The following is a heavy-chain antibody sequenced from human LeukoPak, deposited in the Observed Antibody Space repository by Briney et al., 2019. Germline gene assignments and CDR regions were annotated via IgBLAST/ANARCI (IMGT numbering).Heavy chain of an antibody. J-gene: IGHJ4*02. CDR1: GFTFDDYA. V-gene: IGHV3-9*03. CDR3: AKESVSGSYQLGSFDY. D-gene: IGHD1-26*01. CDR2: ISWNSGSI. Sequence: PGGSLRLSCAASGFTFDDYAMHWVRQAPGKGLEWVSGISWNSGSIGYADSVKGRFTISRDNAKNSLYLQMNSLRAEDMALYYCAKESVSGSYQLGSFDYWGQGTLVTVSS.